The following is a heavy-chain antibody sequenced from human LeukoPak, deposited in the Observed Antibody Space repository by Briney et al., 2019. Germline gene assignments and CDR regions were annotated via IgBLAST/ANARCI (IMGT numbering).Heavy chain of an antibody. CDR2: INPNSGGT. CDR1: GYTFTGYY. CDR3: ARTGWGHYGSGSYYYGMDV. V-gene: IGHV1-2*02. Sequence: ASVKVSCKASGYTFTGYYMHWVRQAPGQGLEWMGWINPNSGGTNYAQKFQGRVTMTRDTSISTAYMELSRLRSDDTAVYYCARTGWGHYGSGSYYYGMDVWGQGTTVTVSS. D-gene: IGHD3-10*01. J-gene: IGHJ6*02.